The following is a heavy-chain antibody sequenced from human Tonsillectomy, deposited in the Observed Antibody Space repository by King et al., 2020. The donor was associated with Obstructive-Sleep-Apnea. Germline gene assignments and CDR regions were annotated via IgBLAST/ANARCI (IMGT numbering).Heavy chain of an antibody. CDR1: GFTFRSYA. V-gene: IGHV3-23*04. CDR3: AKDSMDYDTLTGPVDY. Sequence: VQLVESGGDLVQPGGSLRLSCAASGFTFRSYARSWVRQAAGGGLEWVSGLGGSGGITDYADSLKGRFSISRDNSKNTVYRQMNSLRAEDTAVYYCAKDSMDYDTLTGPVDYWGQGTLVTVSS. CDR2: LGGSGGIT. J-gene: IGHJ4*02. D-gene: IGHD3-9*01.